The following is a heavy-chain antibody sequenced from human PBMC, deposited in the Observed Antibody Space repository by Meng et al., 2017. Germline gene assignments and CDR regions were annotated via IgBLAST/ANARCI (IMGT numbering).Heavy chain of an antibody. V-gene: IGHV1-2*06. CDR1: GYTFTGYY. D-gene: IGHD1-1*01. CDR2: INPNSGGT. J-gene: IGHJ4*02. CDR3: ARGSPGTTGFDY. Sequence: QVHLVQSGAEVKKPGASVKVSCKASGYTFTGYYMHWVRQAPGQGLEWMGRINPNSGGTNYAQKFQGRVTMTRDTSISTVYMELRRLRSDDTAVYYCARGSPGTTGFDYWGQGTLVTVSS.